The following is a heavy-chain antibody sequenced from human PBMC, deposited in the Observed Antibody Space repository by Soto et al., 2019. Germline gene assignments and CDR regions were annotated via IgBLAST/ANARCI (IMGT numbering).Heavy chain of an antibody. CDR2: INHSEST. CDR1: GGSFSGYY. D-gene: IGHD2-2*01. J-gene: IGHJ5*02. V-gene: IGHV4-34*01. Sequence: PSETLSLTCAVYGGSFSGYYWSWIRQPPGKGLEWIGGINHSESTNCNPSLKSRVTISVDTSKNQFSLKLSSVTAADTAVYYCARVPDRWGQGTLVTVSS. CDR3: ARVPDR.